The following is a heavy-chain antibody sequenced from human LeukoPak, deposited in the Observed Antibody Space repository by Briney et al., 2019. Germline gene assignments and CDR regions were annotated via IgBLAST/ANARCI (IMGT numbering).Heavy chain of an antibody. J-gene: IGHJ4*02. V-gene: IGHV4-39*01. CDR2: IYYSGST. CDR1: GGSISSSSYY. D-gene: IGHD6-13*01. Sequence: PSETLSLTCTVSGGSISSSSYYWGWIRQPPGKGLEWIGSIYYSGSTYYNPSLKSRVTISVDTSKNQFSLKLSSVTAADTAVYYCARLSAAADYFDYWGQGTLVTVSS. CDR3: ARLSAAADYFDY.